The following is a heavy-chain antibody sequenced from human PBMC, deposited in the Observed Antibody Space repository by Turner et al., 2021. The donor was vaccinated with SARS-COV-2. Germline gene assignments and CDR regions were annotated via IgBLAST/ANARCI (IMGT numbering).Heavy chain of an antibody. CDR1: GFTLSTYS. D-gene: IGHD3-3*01. CDR2: ISRTTTTI. Sequence: EVQLVESGGGLVQPGGSLRLSCAASGFTLSTYSMSWVRQASGKGPEWVSYISRTTTTIYYADSVKGRFTISRDNAKNSLYLQMNNLRAEDTAMYYCAREHYDFWSGYFYWGQGTLVTVS. V-gene: IGHV3-48*01. J-gene: IGHJ4*02. CDR3: AREHYDFWSGYFY.